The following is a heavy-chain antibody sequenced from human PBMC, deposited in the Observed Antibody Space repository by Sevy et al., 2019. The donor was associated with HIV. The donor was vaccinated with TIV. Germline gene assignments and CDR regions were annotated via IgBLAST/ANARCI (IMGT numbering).Heavy chain of an antibody. J-gene: IGHJ6*02. CDR1: GGSISTFF. CDR2: IYNTGGT. V-gene: IGHV4-4*07. Sequence: SETLSLTCTVSGGSISTFFWSWIRQPAGKGLEWIGRIYNTGGTNYNPSLQSRVTMSVDTSKNQFSLKLTSVTVADTAVYYCAREGTTVDRGMDVWGQRTTVTVSS. D-gene: IGHD4-4*01. CDR3: AREGTTVDRGMDV.